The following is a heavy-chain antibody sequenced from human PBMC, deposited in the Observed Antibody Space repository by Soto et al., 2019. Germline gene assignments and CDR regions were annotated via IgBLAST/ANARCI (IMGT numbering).Heavy chain of an antibody. J-gene: IGHJ4*02. D-gene: IGHD6-19*01. CDR1: GDSVSSNGAA. CDR3: ARGAVADYSRVFDY. CDR2: TYYRSKWYK. V-gene: IGHV6-1*01. Sequence: QTLSLTCAISGDSVSSNGAAWNWIRQSPSRGLEWLGRTYYRSKWYKDYDLSVKSRITINLDTSKNQISLQLNSVTPEDTAVYYCARGAVADYSRVFDYWGQGTLVTVSS.